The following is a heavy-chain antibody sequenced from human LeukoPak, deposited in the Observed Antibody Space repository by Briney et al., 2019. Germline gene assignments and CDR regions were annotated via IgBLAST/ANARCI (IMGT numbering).Heavy chain of an antibody. D-gene: IGHD6-6*01. J-gene: IGHJ4*02. Sequence: PGRSLRLSCAASGFTFSSYGMHWVRQAPGKGLEWVANIKQDGSTKYYLDSVKGRLTVSRDNAKNSVFLQINSLRAEDTAIYYCARIGYSSSSFDYWGQGTLVTVSS. V-gene: IGHV3-7*03. CDR3: ARIGYSSSSFDY. CDR1: GFTFSSYG. CDR2: IKQDGSTK.